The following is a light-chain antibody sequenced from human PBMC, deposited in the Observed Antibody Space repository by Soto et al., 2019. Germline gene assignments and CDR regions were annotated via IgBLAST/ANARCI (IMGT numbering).Light chain of an antibody. J-gene: IGLJ1*01. Sequence: QSALTPPPSASSTPGQTVTISCSGSTSNIGTFYVYWYQHLPGTAPKLLIYIGDQRASGVSDRFSGSKSGTSASLAISGLRSDDEADYYCAAWDDNLNAYVFGSGTKLTVL. CDR2: IGD. V-gene: IGLV1-47*02. CDR1: TSNIGTFY. CDR3: AAWDDNLNAYV.